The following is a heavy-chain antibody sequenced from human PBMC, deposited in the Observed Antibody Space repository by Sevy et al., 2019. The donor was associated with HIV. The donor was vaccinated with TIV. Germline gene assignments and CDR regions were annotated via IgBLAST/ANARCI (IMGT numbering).Heavy chain of an antibody. CDR3: AEDYRRGTYGRGDFDH. Sequence: GGSLRLSCSAFGFPFQTYAMHWVRQAPGKGPEWLGVVSYDGSHQNYADSVKGRFMISRDNSKNIVFLQMNNVRPNDPGVYSCAEDYRRGTYGRGDFDHWGQGILVTVSS. D-gene: IGHD3-10*02. V-gene: IGHV3-30*18. CDR1: GFPFQTYA. J-gene: IGHJ4*02. CDR2: VSYDGSHQ.